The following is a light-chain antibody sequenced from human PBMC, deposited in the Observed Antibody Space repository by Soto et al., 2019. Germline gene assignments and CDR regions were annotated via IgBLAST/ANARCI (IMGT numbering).Light chain of an antibody. CDR1: QSVRSTY. CDR2: GAS. V-gene: IGKV3-20*01. Sequence: ETVLTQSPGTLSLSAGERATLSCRASQSVRSTYLAWYQQKFGQAPRLLIYGASNRATGIPDRFSGSGSGTDFTLTISRLGPEDFALYYCQQYGDSPVTFGQGTRLEIK. J-gene: IGKJ5*01. CDR3: QQYGDSPVT.